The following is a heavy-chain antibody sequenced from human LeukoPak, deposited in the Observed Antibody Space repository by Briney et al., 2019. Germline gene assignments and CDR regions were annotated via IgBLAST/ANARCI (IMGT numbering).Heavy chain of an antibody. CDR3: AKDQSLNDYSSNRYWDY. V-gene: IGHV3-9*01. Sequence: GRSLRLSCAASGFTFDDYAMHWVRQAPGKGLEWVSGISWNSGSIGYADSVKGRFTISRDNAKNSLYLQMNSLRAEDTAVYYCAKDQSLNDYSSNRYWDYWGQGTLVTVSS. CDR1: GFTFDDYA. CDR2: ISWNSGSI. J-gene: IGHJ4*02. D-gene: IGHD6-13*01.